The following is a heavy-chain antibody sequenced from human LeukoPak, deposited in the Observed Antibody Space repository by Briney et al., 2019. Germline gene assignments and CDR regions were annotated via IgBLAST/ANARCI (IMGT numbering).Heavy chain of an antibody. CDR2: IDYSGST. V-gene: IGHV4-39*07. CDR1: DGSINSTSSY. J-gene: IGHJ4*02. Sequence: PSETLSLTCTVSDGSINSTSSYWGWVRQPPGKGLEWIGSIDYSGSTPYNPSLKSRVTISVDTSKNKVSLRLSSVTAADTAVYYCARDVWDYYGSSTYNQRHYYFDFWGRGTLVTVSS. CDR3: ARDVWDYYGSSTYNQRHYYFDF. D-gene: IGHD3-22*01.